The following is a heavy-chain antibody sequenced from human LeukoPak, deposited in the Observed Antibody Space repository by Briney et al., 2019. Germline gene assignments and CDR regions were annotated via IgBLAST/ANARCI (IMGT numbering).Heavy chain of an antibody. Sequence: PGGSLGLSCAVSGFNFRDHWMDWVRQAPGKGLQWVGHIKNDGSETYYLDSLKGRFSISRDNTNNALYLQMNSLRVEDTAVYYCVKNDGWFHLAQWSQGTLVTVSS. V-gene: IGHV3-7*03. CDR1: GFNFRDHW. J-gene: IGHJ4*02. CDR3: VKNDGWFHLAQ. CDR2: IKNDGSET. D-gene: IGHD6-19*01.